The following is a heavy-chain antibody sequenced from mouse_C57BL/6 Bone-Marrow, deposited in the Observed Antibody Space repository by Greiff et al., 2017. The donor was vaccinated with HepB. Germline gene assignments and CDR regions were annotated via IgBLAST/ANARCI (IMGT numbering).Heavy chain of an antibody. CDR3: TCYDYDGGPYYAMDY. D-gene: IGHD2-4*01. Sequence: EVKLEESGGGLVQPGGSMKLSCVASGFTFSNYWMNWVRQSPEKGLEWVAQIRLKSDNYATHYAESVKGRFTISRDDSKSSVYLQMNNLRAEDTGIYYCTCYDYDGGPYYAMDYWGQGTSVTVSS. J-gene: IGHJ4*01. V-gene: IGHV6-3*01. CDR2: IRLKSDNYAT. CDR1: GFTFSNYW.